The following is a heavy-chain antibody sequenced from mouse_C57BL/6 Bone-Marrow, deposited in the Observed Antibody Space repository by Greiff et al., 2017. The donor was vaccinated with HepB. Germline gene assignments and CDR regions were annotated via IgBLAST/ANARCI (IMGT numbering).Heavy chain of an antibody. D-gene: IGHD2-5*01. CDR3: AGGYRYSNYFAY. J-gene: IGHJ3*01. Sequence: QVQLQQSGAELMKPGASVKLSCKATGYTFTGYWIEWVKQRPGHGLEWIGEILPGSGSTYYNEKFKGKATFTADTSSNTSYMQLSSLTTEDSAIYYCAGGYRYSNYFAYWGQGTLVTVSA. CDR2: ILPGSGST. V-gene: IGHV1-9*01. CDR1: GYTFTGYW.